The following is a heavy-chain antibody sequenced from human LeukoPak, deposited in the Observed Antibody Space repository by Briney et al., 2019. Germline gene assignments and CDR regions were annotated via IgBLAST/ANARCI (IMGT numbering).Heavy chain of an antibody. CDR3: AKEGRIVGATTVRSY. CDR1: GFTFSSYA. V-gene: IGHV3-23*01. D-gene: IGHD1-26*01. CDR2: ISGSGGST. J-gene: IGHJ4*02. Sequence: GGSLRLSCAASGFTFSSYAMSWVRQAPGKRLEWVSAISGSGGSTYYADSVKGRFTISRDNSKNTLYLQMNSLRAEDTAVYYCAKEGRIVGATTVRSYWGQGTLVTVSS.